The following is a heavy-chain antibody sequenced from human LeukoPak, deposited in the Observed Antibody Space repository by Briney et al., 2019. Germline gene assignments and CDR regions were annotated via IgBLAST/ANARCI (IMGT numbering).Heavy chain of an antibody. CDR1: GGSISSSSYY. Sequence: SETLSLTCTVSGGSISSSSYYWGWIRQPPGKGLEWIGSIYYSGSTYYNPSLKSRVTISVDTSKNQFSLKLRSVTAADTAVYYCARHWGTFGYWGQGTLVTVSS. V-gene: IGHV4-39*01. CDR3: ARHWGTFGY. CDR2: IYYSGST. J-gene: IGHJ4*02. D-gene: IGHD7-27*01.